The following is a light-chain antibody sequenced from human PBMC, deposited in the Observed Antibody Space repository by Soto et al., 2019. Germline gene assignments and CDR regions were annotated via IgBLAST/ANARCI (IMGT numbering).Light chain of an antibody. CDR2: VDS. Sequence: SYDLTQPPSVSVAPGQTARITCGGNNIESKSVHWYQQRPGQAPVLVIYVDSDRPSGIPDRFSASTSGNTAALTIRRVEAGDEADYYCQVWDTISAHYVFGSGTKSPX. J-gene: IGLJ1*01. V-gene: IGLV3-21*02. CDR1: NIESKS. CDR3: QVWDTISAHYV.